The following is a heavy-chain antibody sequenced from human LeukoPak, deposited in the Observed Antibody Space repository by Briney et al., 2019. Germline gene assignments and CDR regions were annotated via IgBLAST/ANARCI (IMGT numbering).Heavy chain of an antibody. D-gene: IGHD1-14*01. V-gene: IGHV1-2*02. CDR1: GYTFTGYY. CDR2: INPNSGGT. Sequence: ASVKVSCKASGYTFTGYYMHWVRQAPGQGLEWMGWINPNSGGTNYAQKFQGRVTMTRDTSISTAYMELSSLRSDDTAVYYCARELMGGKNPIDYWGQGTLVTVSS. J-gene: IGHJ4*02. CDR3: ARELMGGKNPIDY.